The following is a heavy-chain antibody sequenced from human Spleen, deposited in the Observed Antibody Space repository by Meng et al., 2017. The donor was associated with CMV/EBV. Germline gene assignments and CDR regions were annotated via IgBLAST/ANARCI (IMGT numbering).Heavy chain of an antibody. V-gene: IGHV5-51*01. CDR1: GYSFTSYW. Sequence: GESLKISCKSSGYSFTSYWIGWVRQMPGKGLEWMGIIYPGDSDTRYSPSFQGQVTISADKSISTASLHWSSLKASDTAMYYCARRTKLGFIALRAFDVWGQGTMVTVSS. J-gene: IGHJ3*01. CDR2: IYPGDSDT. D-gene: IGHD7-27*01. CDR3: ARRTKLGFIALRAFDV.